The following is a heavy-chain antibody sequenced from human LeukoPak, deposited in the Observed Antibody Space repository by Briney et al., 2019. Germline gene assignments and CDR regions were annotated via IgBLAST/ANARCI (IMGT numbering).Heavy chain of an antibody. CDR1: GFTFSNSE. Sequence: PGGSLRLSCAPSGFTFSNSEMNWVRQAPGKRLEWVSYISSSGATIYYADSVKGRFTISRDNAKNSLYLQMNSLRVEDTAVYYCTRELRGGFDYWGQGTLVTVSS. CDR2: ISSSGATI. J-gene: IGHJ4*02. V-gene: IGHV3-48*03. D-gene: IGHD3-10*01. CDR3: TRELRGGFDY.